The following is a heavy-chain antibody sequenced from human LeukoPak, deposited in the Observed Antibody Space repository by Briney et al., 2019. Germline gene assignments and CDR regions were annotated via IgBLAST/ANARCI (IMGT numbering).Heavy chain of an antibody. CDR2: IYYIGST. CDR3: ARGGLFSTDNWFDP. Sequence: PSETLFLTCTVSGGSISNYYWNWVRQPPGRGLEWIGYIYYIGSTNYNPSLKSRVTISVDTSKNQFSLKLNSVTAADTAVYSCARGGLFSTDNWFDPWGQGTLVTVSS. D-gene: IGHD3-9*01. CDR1: GGSISNYY. V-gene: IGHV4-59*01. J-gene: IGHJ5*02.